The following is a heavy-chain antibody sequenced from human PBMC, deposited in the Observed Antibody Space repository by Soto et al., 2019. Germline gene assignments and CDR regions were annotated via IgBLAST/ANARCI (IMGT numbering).Heavy chain of an antibody. D-gene: IGHD3-22*01. V-gene: IGHV5-51*01. Sequence: ESLKISCKGSGYSFTNYWIAWVRQMPGKGLEWMGIIYPGDSDTRYSPSFQGQVTISADKSISTAYLQWSSLKASDTAMYYCARQVVNYYDSSGTGAFDIWGQGTMVTVSS. CDR2: IYPGDSDT. CDR1: GYSFTNYW. J-gene: IGHJ3*02. CDR3: ARQVVNYYDSSGTGAFDI.